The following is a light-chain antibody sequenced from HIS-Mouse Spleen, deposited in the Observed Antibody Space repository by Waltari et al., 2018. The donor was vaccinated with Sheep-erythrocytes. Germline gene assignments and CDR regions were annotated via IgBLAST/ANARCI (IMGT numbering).Light chain of an antibody. J-gene: IGLJ2*01. CDR3: QAWDSSTVV. V-gene: IGLV3-1*01. CDR2: QDS. Sequence: SYERTQPPSVSVSPGQTASITCSGDNLGDKYACWYQQKPGHSPVLVIYQDSKRPSGIPERFSGSNSGNTATLTISGTQAMDEADYYCQAWDSSTVVFGGGTKLTVL. CDR1: NLGDKY.